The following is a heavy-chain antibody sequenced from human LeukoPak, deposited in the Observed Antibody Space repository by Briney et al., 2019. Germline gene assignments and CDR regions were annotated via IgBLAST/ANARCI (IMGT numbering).Heavy chain of an antibody. V-gene: IGHV3-23*01. D-gene: IGHD4-23*01. CDR3: AKGRYGGESGYFDY. CDR2: IRGGGGNT. J-gene: IGHJ4*02. CDR1: GFTFSNYA. Sequence: GGSLRLSCAASGFTFSNYAMSWVRQAPGEGLQWVSAIRGGGGNTYNADSVKGRFTISRDNSKNTLYLQMNSLRAEDTAVYYRAKGRYGGESGYFDYWGQGTLVTVSS.